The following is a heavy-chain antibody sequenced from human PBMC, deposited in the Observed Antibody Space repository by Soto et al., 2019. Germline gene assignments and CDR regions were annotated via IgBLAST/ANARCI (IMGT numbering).Heavy chain of an antibody. CDR1: GFTFGSYA. Sequence: GGSLRLSCVASGFTFGSYAMHWVRQAPGKGLEWVAHISYRGGNEYYADSVKGRFILSRDNSKSTLYLQMNSLRSEDTAIYYCARDPDSSGYYVFDYWGQGTLVTVSS. CDR3: ARDPDSSGYYVFDY. J-gene: IGHJ4*02. D-gene: IGHD3-22*01. V-gene: IGHV3-30-3*01. CDR2: ISYRGGNE.